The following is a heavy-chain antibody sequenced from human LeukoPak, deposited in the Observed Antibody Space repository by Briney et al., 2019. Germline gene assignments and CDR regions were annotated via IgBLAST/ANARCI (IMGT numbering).Heavy chain of an antibody. CDR1: GGSFSGYY. Sequence: SETLSLICAVYGGSFSGYYWSWIRQPPGKGLEWIGEINHSGSTDYNPSLKGRVTISVDTSKNQFSLKLSSVTAADTAVYYCARGDTVGYYFDYWGQGTLVAVSS. V-gene: IGHV4-34*01. J-gene: IGHJ4*02. CDR3: ARGDTVGYYFDY. CDR2: INHSGST. D-gene: IGHD5-12*01.